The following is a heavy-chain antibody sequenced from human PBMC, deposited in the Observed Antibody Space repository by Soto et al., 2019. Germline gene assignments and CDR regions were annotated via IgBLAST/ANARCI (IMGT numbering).Heavy chain of an antibody. CDR1: GFTFSDYG. J-gene: IGHJ6*02. CDR2: IWFDGSNE. V-gene: IGHV3-33*01. Sequence: GGSLRLSCAASGFTFSDYGMHWVRQAPGEGLQWVAVIWFDGSNEHYADSVKGRFTISRDNSKNTLYLQMYSLRAGDTAVYYCARGSLYCSSTSCSYGMDVWGQGXTVTVSS. D-gene: IGHD2-15*01. CDR3: ARGSLYCSSTSCSYGMDV.